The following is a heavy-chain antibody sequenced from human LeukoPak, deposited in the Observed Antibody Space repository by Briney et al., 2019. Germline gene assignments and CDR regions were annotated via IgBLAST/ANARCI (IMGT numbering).Heavy chain of an antibody. J-gene: IGHJ5*02. Sequence: SETLSLTRTVSGGSISSNNYYWGWIRQPPGKGLEGLGSIYYSGSTYYNPSLTRRVTISVDTSKNQFSLKLSSVTAADTAVYYCARSNSYVNWFDPWGQGTLVTVSS. CDR3: ARSNSYVNWFDP. D-gene: IGHD4-23*01. V-gene: IGHV4-39*01. CDR1: GGSISSNNYY. CDR2: IYYSGST.